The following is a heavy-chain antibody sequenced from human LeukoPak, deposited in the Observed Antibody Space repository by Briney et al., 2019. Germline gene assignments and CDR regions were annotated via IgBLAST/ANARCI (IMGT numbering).Heavy chain of an antibody. J-gene: IGHJ5*02. CDR1: GGSFSGHY. D-gene: IGHD3-16*01. CDR3: TRGPLWVKERLFDP. V-gene: IGHV4-34*01. CDR2: INHSGST. Sequence: SETLSLTCSVYGGSFSGHYWSWIRQSPGKGLEWTGEINHSGSTNYNPSLKSRVAISVDTSKNQFSLKLRSVTAADTAVYYCTRGPLWVKERLFDPWGQGTLVTVSS.